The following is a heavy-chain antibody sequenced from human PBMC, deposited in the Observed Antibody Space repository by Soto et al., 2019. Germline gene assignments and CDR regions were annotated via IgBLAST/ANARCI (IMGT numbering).Heavy chain of an antibody. D-gene: IGHD5-12*01. V-gene: IGHV3-33*01. Sequence: QVQLVESGGGVVQPGRSLRLYCAASGFTFSSYGMHWVRQAPGKGLEWVAVIWYDGSNKYYADSVKGRFTISRDNSKNTLYLQMNSLRAEDTAVYYCARDGKMRDGYNSPWGYWGQGTLVTVSS. CDR3: ARDGKMRDGYNSPWGY. J-gene: IGHJ4*02. CDR1: GFTFSSYG. CDR2: IWYDGSNK.